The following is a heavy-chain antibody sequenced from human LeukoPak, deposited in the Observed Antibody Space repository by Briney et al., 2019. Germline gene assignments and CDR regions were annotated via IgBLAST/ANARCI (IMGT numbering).Heavy chain of an antibody. D-gene: IGHD4-17*01. V-gene: IGHV3-23*01. CDR3: AKDASDYSYYYYGMDV. CDR1: GFTFSSYA. CDR2: ISGSGGST. J-gene: IGHJ6*04. Sequence: GGSLRLSCAASGFTFSSYAMSWVRQAPGKGLEWVSAISGSGGSTYYADSVKGRFTISRDSSKNTLYLQMNSLRAEDTAVYYCAKDASDYSYYYYGMDVWGKGTTVTVSS.